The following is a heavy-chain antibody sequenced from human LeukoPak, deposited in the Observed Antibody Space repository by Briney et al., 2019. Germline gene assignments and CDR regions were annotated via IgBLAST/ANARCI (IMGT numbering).Heavy chain of an antibody. D-gene: IGHD2-15*01. J-gene: IGHJ5*02. V-gene: IGHV4-59*01. CDR1: GGSISSYY. CDR2: TYYSGST. Sequence: SETLSLTCTVSGGSISSYYWSWIRQPPGKGLEWIGYTYYSGSTNYNPSIKSRLIMSVDTSKNQFSLKLSSVTAADTAVYYCATNLYCSGDRCAHHWGQGNLVTVSS. CDR3: ATNLYCSGDRCAHH.